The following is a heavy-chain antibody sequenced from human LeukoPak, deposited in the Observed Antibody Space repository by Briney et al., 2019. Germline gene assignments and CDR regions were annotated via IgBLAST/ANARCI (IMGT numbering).Heavy chain of an antibody. Sequence: SETLSLTCTVSGYSISSGYYWGWIRQPPGKGLEWIGSIYHSGSTYYNPSLKSRVTISVDTSKNQFSLKLSSVTAADTAVYYCARAPAGGGRQLWLNYWGQGTLVTVSS. CDR2: IYHSGST. D-gene: IGHD5-18*01. V-gene: IGHV4-38-2*02. CDR3: ARAPAGGGRQLWLNY. J-gene: IGHJ4*02. CDR1: GYSISSGYY.